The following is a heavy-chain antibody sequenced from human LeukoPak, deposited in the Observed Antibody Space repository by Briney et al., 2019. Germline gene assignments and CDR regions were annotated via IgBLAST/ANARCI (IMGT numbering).Heavy chain of an antibody. J-gene: IGHJ4*02. Sequence: GGSLRLSCAASGFTFSRSGMHWVRQAPGKGLEWVAVISSDGSNKYYADSVKGRFTISRDNSKNTLYLQMNSLRAEDTAVYYCARAALTYYYGSSAYGWGQGTLVTVSS. CDR1: GFTFSRSG. CDR3: ARAALTYYYGSSAYG. V-gene: IGHV3-30*03. CDR2: ISSDGSNK. D-gene: IGHD3-22*01.